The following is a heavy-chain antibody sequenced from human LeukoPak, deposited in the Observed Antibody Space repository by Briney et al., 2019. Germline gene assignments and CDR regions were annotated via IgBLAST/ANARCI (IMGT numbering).Heavy chain of an antibody. CDR2: ISSNGGST. D-gene: IGHD6-19*01. V-gene: IGHV3-64*04. CDR1: GFTFSSYA. Sequence: AGGSLRLSWSASGFTFSSYAMHWVRQAPGKGLEYVSAISSNGGSTYYADSVKGRFTISRDNAKNSLYLQMNSLRAEDTAVYYCVRLVVERYYYHGMDVWGQGTTVTVSS. CDR3: VRLVVERYYYHGMDV. J-gene: IGHJ6*02.